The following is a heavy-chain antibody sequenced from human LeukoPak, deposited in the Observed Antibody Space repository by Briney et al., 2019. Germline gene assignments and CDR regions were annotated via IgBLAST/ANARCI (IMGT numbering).Heavy chain of an antibody. V-gene: IGHV3-30*18. D-gene: IGHD3-10*01. Sequence: PGGSLRLSCAASGFTFSSYGMHWVRQAPGKGLEWVAVISYDGSNKYYADSVKGRFTISRDNSKNTLYLQMNSLRAEGTAVYYCAKDRDYYGSGSSYLDYWGQGTLVTVSS. CDR3: AKDRDYYGSGSSYLDY. CDR2: ISYDGSNK. CDR1: GFTFSSYG. J-gene: IGHJ4*02.